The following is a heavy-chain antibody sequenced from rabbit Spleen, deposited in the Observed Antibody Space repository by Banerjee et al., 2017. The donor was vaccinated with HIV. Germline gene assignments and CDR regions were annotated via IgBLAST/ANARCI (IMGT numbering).Heavy chain of an antibody. CDR1: GVSFSANSY. CDR3: ARDTGSSFSSYGMDL. J-gene: IGHJ6*01. CDR2: IYAGSNGST. D-gene: IGHD8-1*01. V-gene: IGHV1S40*01. Sequence: QSLEESGGDLVKPGASLTLTCTASGVSFSANSYMCWVRQAPGKGLEWIACIYAGSNGSTYYASWAKGRFTISKTSSTTVTLQMTSLTVADTATYFCARDTGSSFSSYGMDLWGQGTLVTVS.